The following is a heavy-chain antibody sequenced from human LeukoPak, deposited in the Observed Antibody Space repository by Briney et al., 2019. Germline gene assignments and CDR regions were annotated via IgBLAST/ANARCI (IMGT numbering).Heavy chain of an antibody. V-gene: IGHV3-23*01. J-gene: IGHJ4*02. D-gene: IGHD6-13*01. CDR1: GFTFDDYG. Sequence: PGGSLRLSCAASGFTFDDYGMSWVRQAPGKGLEWVSAISGSGGSTYYADSVKGRFTISRDNSKNTLYLQMNSLRAEDTAVYYCAKVAGIAAAGTLGFLSVWGQGTLVTVSS. CDR2: ISGSGGST. CDR3: AKVAGIAAAGTLGFLSV.